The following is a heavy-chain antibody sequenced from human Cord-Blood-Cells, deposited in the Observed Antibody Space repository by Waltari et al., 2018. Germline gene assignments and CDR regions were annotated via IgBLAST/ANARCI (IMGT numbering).Heavy chain of an antibody. CDR2: IYYSGST. V-gene: IGHV4-31*03. CDR1: GGPISSGGYY. J-gene: IGHJ4*02. D-gene: IGHD4-4*01. CDR3: AREREWGYSNYYFDY. Sequence: QVQLQESGPGLVKPSQTLSLTCTVSGGPISSGGYYWSWIRPHPGKGLEWIGYIYYSGSTYYNPSLKSRVTISVDTSKNQFSLKLSSVTAAGTAVYYCAREREWGYSNYYFDYWGQGTLVTVSS.